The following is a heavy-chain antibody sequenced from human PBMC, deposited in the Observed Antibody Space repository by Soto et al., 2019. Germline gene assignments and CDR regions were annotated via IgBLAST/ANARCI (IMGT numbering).Heavy chain of an antibody. CDR2: ISYDGSNK. D-gene: IGHD6-6*01. Sequence: GGSLGLSCAASGFTFSSYAMHWVRQAPGKGLEWVAVISYDGSNKYYADSVKGRFAISRDNSKNTLYLQMNSLRAEDTAVYYCAREEDSRSQINGAFDIWGQGTMVTVS. V-gene: IGHV3-30*09. CDR1: GFTFSSYA. CDR3: AREEDSRSQINGAFDI. J-gene: IGHJ3*02.